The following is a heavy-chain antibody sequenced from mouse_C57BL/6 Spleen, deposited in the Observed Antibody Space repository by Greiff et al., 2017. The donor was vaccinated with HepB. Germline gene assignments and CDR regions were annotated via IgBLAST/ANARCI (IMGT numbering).Heavy chain of an antibody. Sequence: EVQLQQSGPELVKPGASVKMTCKASGYTFTDYNMHWVKQSHGKSLEWIGYINPNNGGTSYNQKFKGKATLTVNKYSRTAYMELLSLTSEESAVYYCAPYYGSSYDYAMDYWGQGTSVTVSS. V-gene: IGHV1-22*01. J-gene: IGHJ4*01. CDR1: GYTFTDYN. D-gene: IGHD1-1*01. CDR3: APYYGSSYDYAMDY. CDR2: INPNNGGT.